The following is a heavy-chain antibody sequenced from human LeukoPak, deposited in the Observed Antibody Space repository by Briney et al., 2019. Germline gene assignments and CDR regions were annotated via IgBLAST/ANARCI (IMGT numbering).Heavy chain of an antibody. CDR2: IYTRGST. Sequence: SETLSLTCTVSGGSISSYYWSWIRQPAGEGLEWIGRIYTRGSTNYNPSLKSRVPMSVDTSKTQFPLKLSSVTAADAPGYFCTAPARISRYYYYYGMDVWGQGTTVTVSS. CDR1: GGSISSYY. V-gene: IGHV4-4*07. J-gene: IGHJ6*02. CDR3: TAPARISRYYYYYGMDV. D-gene: IGHD2/OR15-2a*01.